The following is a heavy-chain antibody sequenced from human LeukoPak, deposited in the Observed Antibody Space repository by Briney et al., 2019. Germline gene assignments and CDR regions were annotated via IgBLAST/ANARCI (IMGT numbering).Heavy chain of an antibody. V-gene: IGHV3-23*01. CDR3: AKDRLVSITMIVVVTPLGGFDP. CDR2: ISGSGGST. CDR1: GFTFSSYG. J-gene: IGHJ5*02. D-gene: IGHD3-22*01. Sequence: PGGSLRLSCAASGFTFSSYGMSWVRQAPGKGLEWVSAISGSGGSTYYADSVKGRFTISRDNSKNTLYLQMNSLRAEDTAVYYCAKDRLVSITMIVVVTPLGGFDPWGQGTLVTVSS.